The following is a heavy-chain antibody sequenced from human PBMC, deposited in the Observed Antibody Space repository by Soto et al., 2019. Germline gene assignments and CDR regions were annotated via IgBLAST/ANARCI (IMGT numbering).Heavy chain of an antibody. CDR1: GFTFSSYS. V-gene: IGHV3-48*02. D-gene: IGHD3-22*01. CDR3: ATISNYYDSSGYWDY. Sequence: GGSLRLSCAASGFTFSSYSMNWVRQAPGKGLEWVSYISSSSSTMYYADSVKGRFTISRDNAKNSLYLQMNSLRDEDTAVYYCATISNYYDSSGYWDYWGQGTLVTVSS. J-gene: IGHJ4*02. CDR2: ISSSSSTM.